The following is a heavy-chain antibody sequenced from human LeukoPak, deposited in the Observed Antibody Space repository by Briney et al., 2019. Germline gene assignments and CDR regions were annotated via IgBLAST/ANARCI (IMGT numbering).Heavy chain of an antibody. V-gene: IGHV3-33*01. D-gene: IGHD3-10*01. CDR3: ARELFGSGSCPDG. J-gene: IGHJ4*02. CDR1: GFTFSYYA. Sequence: GGSLRLSCSASGFTFSYYAIHWVRQAPGKGLEWVALKGPNHHLQRQFQEHGVSSMNSLRAEDTAVYYCARELFGSGSCPDGWGQGTLVTVPS.